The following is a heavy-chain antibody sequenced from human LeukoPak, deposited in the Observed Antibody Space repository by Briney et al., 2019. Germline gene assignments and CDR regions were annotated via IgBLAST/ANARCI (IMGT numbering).Heavy chain of an antibody. CDR3: ARGLFHSSGLPYAMDV. CDR2: ISSSSSYI. J-gene: IGHJ6*02. V-gene: IGHV3-21*01. CDR1: GFTFSSYS. D-gene: IGHD3-22*01. Sequence: GGSLRLSCAASGFTFSSYSMNWVRQAPGKGLEWVSSISSSSSYIYYADSVKGRFTISRDNAKNSLFLQMNSLRAEDTAVYYCARGLFHSSGLPYAMDVWGQGTTVTVSS.